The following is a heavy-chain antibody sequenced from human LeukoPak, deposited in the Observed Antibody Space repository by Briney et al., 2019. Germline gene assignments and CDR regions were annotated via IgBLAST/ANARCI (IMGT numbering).Heavy chain of an antibody. CDR2: ISWNSGSI. CDR1: GFTFDDYA. D-gene: IGHD3-10*01. J-gene: IGHJ4*02. Sequence: GGSLRLSCAASGFTFDDYAMHWVRQAPGKGLEWVSGISWNSGSIGYADSVKGRFTISRDNAKNSLYLQMNSLRAEDMALYYCAKGDYYGSEYYFDSWGQGTLVTVSS. V-gene: IGHV3-9*03. CDR3: AKGDYYGSEYYFDS.